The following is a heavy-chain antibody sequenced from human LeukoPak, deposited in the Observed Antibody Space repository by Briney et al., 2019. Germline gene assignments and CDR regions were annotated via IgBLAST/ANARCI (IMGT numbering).Heavy chain of an antibody. CDR1: GGSISNGGYY. Sequence: PSETLSLTCTVSGGSISNGGYYWSWIRQHPGKGLEWIGYIYYSGSTYYNPSLKSRVNISVDTSKNQFPLKLNSVTAADTAVYYCARAPTYSGSHYWGQGTLVTVSS. V-gene: IGHV4-31*03. D-gene: IGHD1-26*01. CDR3: ARAPTYSGSHY. CDR2: IYYSGST. J-gene: IGHJ4*02.